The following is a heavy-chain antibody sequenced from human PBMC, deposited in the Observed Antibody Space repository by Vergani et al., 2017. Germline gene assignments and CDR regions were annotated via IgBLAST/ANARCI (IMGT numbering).Heavy chain of an antibody. CDR1: GFTFSSYS. V-gene: IGHV3-21*01. Sequence: EVQLVESGGGLVKPGGSLRLSCAASGFTFSSYSMNWVRQAPGKGLEWVSSISRSSSYIYYADSVKGRFTISRDNAKNSLYLQMNSLRAEDTAVYYCARNPPPMTTVPTPRLYWYFDLWGHGTLVTVSS. D-gene: IGHD4-17*01. CDR2: ISRSSSYI. CDR3: ARNPPPMTTVPTPRLYWYFDL. J-gene: IGHJ2*01.